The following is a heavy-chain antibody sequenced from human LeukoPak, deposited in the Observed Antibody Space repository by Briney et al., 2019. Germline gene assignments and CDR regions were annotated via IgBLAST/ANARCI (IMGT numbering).Heavy chain of an antibody. J-gene: IGHJ5*02. Sequence: PGGSLRLSCAASGFTFSSYEMNWVRQAPGKGLEWVSYISSSGSTIYYADSVKGRFTISRDNAKNSLYLQMNSLRAEDTAVYYCARNDVAGRYNWFDPWGQGTLVTVSS. D-gene: IGHD6-19*01. CDR2: ISSSGSTI. CDR3: ARNDVAGRYNWFDP. CDR1: GFTFSSYE. V-gene: IGHV3-48*03.